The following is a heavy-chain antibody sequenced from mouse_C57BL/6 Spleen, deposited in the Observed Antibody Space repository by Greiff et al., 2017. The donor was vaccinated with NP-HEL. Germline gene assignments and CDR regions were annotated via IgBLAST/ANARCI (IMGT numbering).Heavy chain of an antibody. Sequence: VQLQQSGAELVRPGTSVKVSCKASGYAFTNYLIEWVKQRPGQGLEWIGVINPGSGGTNYNEKFKGKATLTADTSSSTAYMQLSSLPSEDSAVYVCALYYGSRSYYFVYWGQGTTLTVSP. CDR3: ALYYGSRSYYFVY. J-gene: IGHJ2*01. CDR2: INPGSGGT. V-gene: IGHV1-54*01. D-gene: IGHD1-1*01. CDR1: GYAFTNYL.